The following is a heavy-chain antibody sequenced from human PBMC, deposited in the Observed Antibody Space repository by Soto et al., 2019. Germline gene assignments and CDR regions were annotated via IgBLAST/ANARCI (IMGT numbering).Heavy chain of an antibody. Sequence: EVQLVESGGGLVQPGGSLRLSCAASGFTFGSYWMHWVRQAPGKGLVWVSRVNSDGTTTNYADSVKGRFTISRDNARNTLYLQMNSLSAVDTSVYYCLRDGYPAWDYGVDVWGQGTTVTVSS. V-gene: IGHV3-74*01. CDR2: VNSDGTTT. CDR3: LRDGYPAWDYGVDV. D-gene: IGHD1-1*01. CDR1: GFTFGSYW. J-gene: IGHJ6*02.